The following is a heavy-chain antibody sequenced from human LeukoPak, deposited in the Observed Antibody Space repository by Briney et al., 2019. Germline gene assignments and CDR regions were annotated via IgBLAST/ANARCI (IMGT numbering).Heavy chain of an antibody. Sequence: PGRSLRLSCAASGFTFSSYGMHWVRQAPGKGLEWVAVIWYDGSNKYYADSVEGRFTISRDNSKNTLYLQMNSLRAEDTAVYYCARGDAIPLDYWGQGTLVTVSS. CDR2: IWYDGSNK. CDR3: ARGDAIPLDY. J-gene: IGHJ4*02. V-gene: IGHV3-33*01. CDR1: GFTFSSYG.